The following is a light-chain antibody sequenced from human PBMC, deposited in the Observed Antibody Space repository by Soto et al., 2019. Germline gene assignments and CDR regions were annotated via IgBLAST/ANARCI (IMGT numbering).Light chain of an antibody. CDR3: QQYNTYSPERT. J-gene: IGKJ1*01. CDR2: DAS. CDR1: QSISSW. V-gene: IGKV1-5*01. Sequence: DIQMTQSPSTLSASVGDRVTITCLASQSISSWLDWYQQKPGKAPKLLIYDASSLESGVPSRFSGSGSGTEFTLTISSLQPDDFATYYCQQYNTYSPERTFGQGTKVDIK.